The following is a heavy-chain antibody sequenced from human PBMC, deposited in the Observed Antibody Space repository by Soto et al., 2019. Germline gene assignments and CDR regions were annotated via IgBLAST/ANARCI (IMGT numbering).Heavy chain of an antibody. CDR3: ARDTGYYDSGGYYYRRWYFDL. V-gene: IGHV3-48*02. CDR1: GFTFSSDG. Sequence: EVQLVESGGGLLQPGGSLRLSCAASGFTFSSDGMNWVRQAPGKGLEWVSYISSGSSTIYYADSVKGRFTISRDNATNSLYLQMSSLRDEDTAVYYCARDTGYYDSGGYYYRRWYFDLWGRGTLVTVSS. D-gene: IGHD3-22*01. CDR2: ISSGSSTI. J-gene: IGHJ2*01.